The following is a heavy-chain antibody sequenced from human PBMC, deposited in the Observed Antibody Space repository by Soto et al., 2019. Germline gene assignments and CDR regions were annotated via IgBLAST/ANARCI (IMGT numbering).Heavy chain of an antibody. V-gene: IGHV4-34*01. CDR3: ARIRLHGYYYYGMDV. J-gene: IGHJ6*02. CDR1: GGSFSGYY. CDR2: INHSGST. Sequence: SETLSLTCAVYGGSFSGYYWSWIRQPPGKGLEWIGEINHSGSTNYNPSLKSRVTISVDTSKNQFSLKLSSVTAADTAVYYCARIRLHGYYYYGMDVWGQGTTVTVSS.